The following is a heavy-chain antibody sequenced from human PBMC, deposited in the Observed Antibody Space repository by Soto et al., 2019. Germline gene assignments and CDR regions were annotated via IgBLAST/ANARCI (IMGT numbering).Heavy chain of an antibody. V-gene: IGHV4-34*01. CDR3: ARIRLHGYYYYGMDV. J-gene: IGHJ6*02. CDR1: GGSFSGYY. CDR2: INHSGST. Sequence: SETLSLTCAVYGGSFSGYYWSWIRQPPGKGLEWIGEINHSGSTNYNPSLKSRVTISVDTSKNQFSLKLSSVTAADTAVYYCARIRLHGYYYYGMDVWGQGTTVTVSS.